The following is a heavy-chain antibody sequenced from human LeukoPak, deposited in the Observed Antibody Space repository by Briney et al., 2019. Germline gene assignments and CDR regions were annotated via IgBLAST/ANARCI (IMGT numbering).Heavy chain of an antibody. Sequence: SETLSLTCTVSGGSISSYYWSWIQQPPGKGLEWIGYIYYSGSTNYNPSLKSRVTISVDTSKNQFSLKLSSVTAADPAVYYCVRYSYGYFDYWGQGTLVTVSS. CDR3: VRYSYGYFDY. V-gene: IGHV4-59*01. D-gene: IGHD5-18*01. CDR1: GGSISSYY. J-gene: IGHJ4*02. CDR2: IYYSGST.